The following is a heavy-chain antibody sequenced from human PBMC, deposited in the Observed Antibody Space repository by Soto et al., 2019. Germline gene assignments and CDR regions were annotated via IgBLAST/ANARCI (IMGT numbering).Heavy chain of an antibody. J-gene: IGHJ4*02. CDR1: GDSVSSNSAA. V-gene: IGHV6-1*01. CDR2: TYYRSRWYN. Sequence: SQTLSLTCAISGDSVSSNSAAWNWIRLSPSRGLEWLARTYYRSRWYNDYAVSVRSRIAVNPDTSKNQFSLKLSSVTAADTAVYYCARSAPDMITFGGVIVPDYWGQGTLVTVSS. CDR3: ARSAPDMITFGGVIVPDY. D-gene: IGHD3-16*02.